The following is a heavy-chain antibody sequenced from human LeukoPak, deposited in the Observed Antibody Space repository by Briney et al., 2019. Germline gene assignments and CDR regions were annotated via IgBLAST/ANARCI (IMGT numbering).Heavy chain of an antibody. V-gene: IGHV1-69*13. CDR2: IIPIFGTA. CDR1: GGTFSSYA. CDR3: ARAPNYDILTGYYTGNWFDP. D-gene: IGHD3-9*01. J-gene: IGHJ5*02. Sequence: ASVKVSCKASGGTFSSYAISWVRQAPGQGLEWMGGIIPIFGTANYAQKSQGRVTITADESTSTAYMELSSLRSEDTAVYYCARAPNYDILTGYYTGNWFDPWGQGTLVTVSS.